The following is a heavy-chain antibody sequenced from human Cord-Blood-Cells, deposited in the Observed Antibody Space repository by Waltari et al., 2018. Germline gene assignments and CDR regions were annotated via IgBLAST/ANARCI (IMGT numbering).Heavy chain of an antibody. CDR3: AREGLSIAAAGRLYWFDP. V-gene: IGHV1-69*01. Sequence: QVQLVQSGAEVKKPGSSVKVSCKASGGTFSSYAISWVRQAPGEGLEWMGGIIPIFGTGNDAQKFQGRVTITADESTSTAYRELSSLGSEDTAVYYCAREGLSIAAAGRLYWFDPWGQGTLVTVSS. J-gene: IGHJ5*02. D-gene: IGHD6-13*01. CDR1: GGTFSSYA. CDR2: IIPIFGTG.